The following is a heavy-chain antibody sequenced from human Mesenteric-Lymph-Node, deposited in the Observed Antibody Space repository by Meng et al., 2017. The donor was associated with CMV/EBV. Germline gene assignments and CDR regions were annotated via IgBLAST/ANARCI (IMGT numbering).Heavy chain of an antibody. J-gene: IGHJ6*02. V-gene: IGHV3-23*01. CDR3: AKGMEYLYYYYGMDV. CDR2: ISGSGGST. D-gene: IGHD2-2*01. Sequence: LSLTCAASGFTFSSYAMSWVRQAPGKGLEWVSAISGSGGSTYYADSVKGRFTISRDNSKNTLYLQMNSLRAEDTAVYYCAKGMEYLYYYYGMDVWGQGTTVTVSS. CDR1: GFTFSSYA.